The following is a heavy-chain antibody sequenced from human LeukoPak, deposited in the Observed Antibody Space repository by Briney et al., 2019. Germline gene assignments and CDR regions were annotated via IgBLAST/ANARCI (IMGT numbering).Heavy chain of an antibody. CDR2: IYHSGST. CDR1: GYSISSGYY. V-gene: IGHV4-38-2*02. J-gene: IGHJ4*02. Sequence: KPSETLSLTCTVSGYSISSGYYWGWIRQPPGKGLEWIGSIYHSGSTYYNPSLKSRVTISVDTSKNQFSLKLSSVTAADTAVYYCARDHHWNCGSDYWGQGTLVTVSS. CDR3: ARDHHWNCGSDY. D-gene: IGHD1-7*01.